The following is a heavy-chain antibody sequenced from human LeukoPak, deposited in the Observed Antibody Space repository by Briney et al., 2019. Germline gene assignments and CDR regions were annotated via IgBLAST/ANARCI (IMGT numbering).Heavy chain of an antibody. CDR2: INPNSGGT. CDR1: GYTFTGYY. Sequence: ASVKVSCKASGYTFTGYYMHWVRQAPGQGLEWMGWINPNSGGTHYARNFQGRVTLSTDTSITTLYMELTSLASDDTAVYFCARDNNLGPDYWGQGTLVTVSS. D-gene: IGHD1/OR15-1a*01. CDR3: ARDNNLGPDY. V-gene: IGHV1-2*02. J-gene: IGHJ4*02.